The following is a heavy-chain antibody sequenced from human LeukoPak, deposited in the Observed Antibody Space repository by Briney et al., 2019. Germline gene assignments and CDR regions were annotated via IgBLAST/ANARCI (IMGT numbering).Heavy chain of an antibody. CDR2: INPYNDKT. J-gene: IGHJ3*02. CDR1: GYSFTNFR. V-gene: IGHV1-18*01. CDR3: ARDRDAIYYSDSGSFINAFDI. D-gene: IGHD3-10*01. Sequence: ASVKVPCKASGYSFTNFRLCWVRQAPGQGLEWMGCINPYNDKTTYAYNFQGRVSMTTDRSTTTAYMELRSLRSDDTAVYYCARDRDAIYYSDSGSFINAFDIWGQGTLVTVSP.